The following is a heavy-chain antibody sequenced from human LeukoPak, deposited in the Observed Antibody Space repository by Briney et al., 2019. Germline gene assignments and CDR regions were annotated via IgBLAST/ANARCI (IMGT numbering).Heavy chain of an antibody. J-gene: IGHJ5*02. V-gene: IGHV3-48*04. CDR1: GFTFSDYE. CDR2: ISSSSSTI. CDR3: ARDLGQYYDTSDNWFDP. D-gene: IGHD3-22*01. Sequence: GGSLRLSCAASGFTFSDYEMNWVRQAPGKGLEWVSYISSSSSTIYYADSVKGRFTISRDNAKNTLNLQMNSLRAEDTAVYYCARDLGQYYDTSDNWFDPWGQGTLVTVSS.